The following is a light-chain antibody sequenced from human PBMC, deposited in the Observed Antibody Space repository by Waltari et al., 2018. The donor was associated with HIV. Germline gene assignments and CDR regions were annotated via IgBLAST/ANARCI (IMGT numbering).Light chain of an antibody. CDR1: NFNIGSNY. J-gene: IGLJ1*01. V-gene: IGLV1-47*01. CDR2: RND. CDR3: AAWDDSLSGFYG. Sequence: QSVLTQPPSASGTPGQRVTISCSGSNFNIGSNYVYWYQHVPGAAPKLLIYRNDQRPSGVPDRFAGSKAGTSASLAISGLRSEDEADYYCAAWDDSLSGFYGLGTGTKVTVL.